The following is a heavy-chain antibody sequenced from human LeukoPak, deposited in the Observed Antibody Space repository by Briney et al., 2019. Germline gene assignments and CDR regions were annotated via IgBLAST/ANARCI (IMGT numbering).Heavy chain of an antibody. CDR1: GFTFSDFY. CDR3: AGRASDSYLLY. CDR2: SSSQRAI. V-gene: IGHV3-11*01. Sequence: GGSLRLSCAASGFTFSDFYMISSSQRAINYGDAVKGRFPTSRDNAKNSLFLQMNSLRAEDTAIYYCAGRASDSYLLYWGQGILVTVSA. J-gene: IGHJ4*02. D-gene: IGHD2-15*01.